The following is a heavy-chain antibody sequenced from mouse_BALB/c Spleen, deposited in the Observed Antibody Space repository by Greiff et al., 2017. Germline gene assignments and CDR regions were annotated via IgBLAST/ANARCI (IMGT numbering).Heavy chain of an antibody. CDR2: IYPYNGGT. CDR1: GYTFTDYN. CDR3: ARDYGRIDY. J-gene: IGHJ2*01. Sequence: VQLQQSGPELVKPGASVKISCKASGYTFTDYNMHWVKQSHGKSLEWIGYIYPYNGGTGYNQKFKSKATLTVDNSSSTAYMELRSLTSEDSAVYYCARDYGRIDYWGQGTTLTVSS. V-gene: IGHV1S29*02. D-gene: IGHD1-1*01.